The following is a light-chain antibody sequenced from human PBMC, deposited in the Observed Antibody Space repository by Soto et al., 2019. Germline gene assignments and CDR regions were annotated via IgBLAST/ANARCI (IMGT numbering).Light chain of an antibody. CDR1: SSDVGAYNY. CDR2: DVS. Sequence: QSALTQPASVSASLGPPITISCTGTSSDVGAYNYVYWYQQHPGKAPKLIIYDVSNRPSGIPNRFSGSKSGNTASLTISGLQAEDAAYYYCNSYTRSSRSVFGTGTKVTV. J-gene: IGLJ1*01. V-gene: IGLV2-14*03. CDR3: NSYTRSSRSV.